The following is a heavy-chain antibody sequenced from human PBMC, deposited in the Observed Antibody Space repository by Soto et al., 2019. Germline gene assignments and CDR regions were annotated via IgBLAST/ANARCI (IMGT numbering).Heavy chain of an antibody. J-gene: IGHJ6*02. CDR2: ISGSGGST. CDR3: AKEGYDFGYYYYGMDV. CDR1: GFTFSSYA. Sequence: PGGSLRLSCAASGFTFSSYAMSWVRQAPGKGLEWVSAISGSGGSTYYADSVKGRFTISRDNSKNTLYLQMNSLRAEDTAVYYCAKEGYDFGYYYYGMDVWGQGTTVTVSS. V-gene: IGHV3-23*01. D-gene: IGHD5-12*01.